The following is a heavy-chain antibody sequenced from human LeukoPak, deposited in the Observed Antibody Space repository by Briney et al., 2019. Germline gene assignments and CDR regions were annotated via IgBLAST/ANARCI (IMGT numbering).Heavy chain of an antibody. CDR3: ARAAGRDTTSGLDFDY. D-gene: IGHD1-26*01. CDR2: IYYSGST. V-gene: IGHV4-59*12. Sequence: SETLSLTCTVSGGSISSYYWSWIRLPPGKGLEWIGYIYYSGSTNYNPSLKSRVTMSVDTSKNQFSLKLSSVTAADTAVYYCARAAGRDTTSGLDFDYWGQGILVTVSS. CDR1: GGSISSYY. J-gene: IGHJ4*02.